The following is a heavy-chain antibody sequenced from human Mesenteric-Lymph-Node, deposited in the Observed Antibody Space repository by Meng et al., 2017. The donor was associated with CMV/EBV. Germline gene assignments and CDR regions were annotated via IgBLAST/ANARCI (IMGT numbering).Heavy chain of an antibody. D-gene: IGHD6-13*01. CDR1: GYTFTSYG. V-gene: IGHV1-18*01. Sequence: SCKASGYTFTSYGISWVRQAPGQGLEWMGWISVHNGNTKYAQKLQGRATMTTDTSTRTAYMELRSLRSDDTAVYYCARAVVAAAEWGYWGQGTLVTVSS. CDR2: ISVHNGNT. CDR3: ARAVVAAAEWGY. J-gene: IGHJ4*02.